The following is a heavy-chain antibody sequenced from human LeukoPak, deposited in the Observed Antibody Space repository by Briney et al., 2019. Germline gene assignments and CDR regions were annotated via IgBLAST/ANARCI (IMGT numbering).Heavy chain of an antibody. Sequence: GSLILSCAASGFIFSNYAMHWVRPAPGKGLEWVALISSDGSKTYHADSVKGRFSISRDNSKNTLYLQLNSLRAEDTSVYYCARDSTYWYDSGSSGPHYFDYWGQGTLVTVSS. D-gene: IGHD3-10*01. J-gene: IGHJ4*02. CDR2: ISSDGSKT. V-gene: IGHV3-30*01. CDR1: GFIFSNYA. CDR3: ARDSTYWYDSGSSGPHYFDY.